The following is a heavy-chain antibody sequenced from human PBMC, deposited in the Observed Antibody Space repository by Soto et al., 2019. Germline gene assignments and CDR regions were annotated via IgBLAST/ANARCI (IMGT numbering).Heavy chain of an antibody. CDR3: ARSQGSRTSLEIYYYYYYGMDV. CDR2: IIPSSGTA. Sequence: QVQLVHSGAEEKKHGSSVKVSCKASGGTFSSYAIIWVRQAPGQGLEWMGGIIPSSGTANYAQKFQGRVTIIADESTSTAYMELSSLRSEDTAVYYCARSQGSRTSLEIYYYYYYGMDVWGQGTMVTVSS. V-gene: IGHV1-69*01. D-gene: IGHD2-2*01. CDR1: GGTFSSYA. J-gene: IGHJ6*02.